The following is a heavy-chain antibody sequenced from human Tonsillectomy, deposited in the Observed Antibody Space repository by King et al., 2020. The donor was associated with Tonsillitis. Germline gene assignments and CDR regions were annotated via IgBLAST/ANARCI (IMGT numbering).Heavy chain of an antibody. CDR3: ARSWGDSSSWYFDL. CDR2: INPNSGGT. Sequence: QVQLVQSGAEVKKPGASVKVSCKASGNIFTGYYMHWVRQAPGQGLEWMGRINPNSGGTNYAQKFQGRVTMTRDTSISTAYMELSRLTSDDTVVYYCARSWGDSSSWYFDLWGRGTLVTVSS. CDR1: GNIFTGYY. V-gene: IGHV1-2*05. D-gene: IGHD6-13*01. J-gene: IGHJ2*01.